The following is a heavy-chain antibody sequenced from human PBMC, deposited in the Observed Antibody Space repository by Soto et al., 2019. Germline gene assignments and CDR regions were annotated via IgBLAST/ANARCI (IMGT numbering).Heavy chain of an antibody. CDR2: ISSSSSYI. V-gene: IGHV3-21*01. D-gene: IGHD6-13*01. CDR1: GFTFSSYS. J-gene: IGHJ3*02. CDR3: ARAAAGAFDI. Sequence: PGGSLRLSCAASGFTFSSYSMNWVRQAPGKGLEWVSSISSSSSYIYYADSVKGRFTISRDNAKNSLYLQMNSLGAEETAVYYCARAAAGAFDIWGQGTRVTVSS.